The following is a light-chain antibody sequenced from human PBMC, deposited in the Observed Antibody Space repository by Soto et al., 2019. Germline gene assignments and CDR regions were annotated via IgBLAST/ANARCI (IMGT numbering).Light chain of an antibody. V-gene: IGKV3-11*01. J-gene: IGKJ5*01. CDR1: QSVSTF. Sequence: IVLTQSPATLSLSRGERAIVSCRASQSVSTFLAWFQQKPGQPPRLLIYNASNRTTGIPARLSGSGSGTEFTLTISGLQSEDSAVYYCQIYDSWPLFGQGTRLEIK. CDR2: NAS. CDR3: QIYDSWPL.